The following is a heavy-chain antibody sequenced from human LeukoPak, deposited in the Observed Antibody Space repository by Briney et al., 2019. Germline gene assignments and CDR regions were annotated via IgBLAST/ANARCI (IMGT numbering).Heavy chain of an antibody. V-gene: IGHV3-23*01. CDR1: GFTFSSYA. Sequence: GGSLRLSCAASGFTFSSYAMSWVRQAPGKGLKWVSVMSGSGGSTYCADSVKGRFTISRDNSKNTLYVQMNSLRAEDTGLYYCTTRRLDSNGHDDWGQGTLVTVST. CDR3: TTRRLDSNGHDD. J-gene: IGHJ4*02. CDR2: MSGSGGST. D-gene: IGHD3-22*01.